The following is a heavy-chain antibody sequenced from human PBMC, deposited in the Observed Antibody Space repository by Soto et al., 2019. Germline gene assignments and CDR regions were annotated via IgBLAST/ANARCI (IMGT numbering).Heavy chain of an antibody. D-gene: IGHD3-22*01. Sequence: QVQLVESGGGVVQPGRSLRLSCAASGFTFSSYGMHWVRQAPGKGLEWVAVIWYDGSNKYYADSVKGRFTISRDNSKNTLYLQMNSLRAEDTAVYYCARLVVITAVSGMDVWGQGTTVTVSS. CDR3: ARLVVITAVSGMDV. CDR2: IWYDGSNK. J-gene: IGHJ6*02. V-gene: IGHV3-33*01. CDR1: GFTFSSYG.